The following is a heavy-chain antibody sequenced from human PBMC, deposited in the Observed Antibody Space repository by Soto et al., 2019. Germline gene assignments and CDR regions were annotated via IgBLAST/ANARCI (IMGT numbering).Heavy chain of an antibody. CDR3: AGAPGQWLENYFDY. CDR2: ISGSGGST. D-gene: IGHD6-19*01. Sequence: GGSLRLSCAASGFTFSSYAMSWVRQAPGKGLEWVSAISGSGGSTYYADSVKGRFTISRDNSKNTLYLQMNSLRAEDTAVYYCAGAPGQWLENYFDYWGQGTLVTVSS. V-gene: IGHV3-23*01. J-gene: IGHJ4*02. CDR1: GFTFSSYA.